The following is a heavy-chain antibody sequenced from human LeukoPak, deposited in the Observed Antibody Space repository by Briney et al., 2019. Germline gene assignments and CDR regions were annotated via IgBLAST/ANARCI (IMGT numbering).Heavy chain of an antibody. Sequence: ASVKVSCKASGYTFNSYGFSWVRQAPGQGLEWMGWISAYNGNTNYAQKLQGRVTMTTDTSTSTAYMELRSLRSDDTAVYYCARDCSSTSCYSYYYMDVWGKGATVTVSS. J-gene: IGHJ6*03. CDR2: ISAYNGNT. CDR1: GYTFNSYG. V-gene: IGHV1-18*01. CDR3: ARDCSSTSCYSYYYMDV. D-gene: IGHD2-2*02.